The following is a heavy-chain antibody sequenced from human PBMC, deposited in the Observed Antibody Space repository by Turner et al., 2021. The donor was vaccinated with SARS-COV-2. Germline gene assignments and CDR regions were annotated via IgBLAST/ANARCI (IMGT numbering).Heavy chain of an antibody. J-gene: IGHJ6*02. Sequence: QLHLPESGPGLVQPSETLSLTCPVSGVSISSSSYYWGWIRQPPGKGLEWIGRIYYSGSTYYNPSLKSRVTISVDTSKNQFSLKLSSVTAADTAVYYCAGEEVVFRASHTLYYYGMDVWGQGTTVTVSS. V-gene: IGHV4-39*01. D-gene: IGHD3-22*01. CDR1: GVSISSSSYY. CDR3: AGEEVVFRASHTLYYYGMDV. CDR2: IYYSGST.